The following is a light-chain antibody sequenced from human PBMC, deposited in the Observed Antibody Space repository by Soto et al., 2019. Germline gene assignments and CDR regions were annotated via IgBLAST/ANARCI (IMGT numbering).Light chain of an antibody. V-gene: IGKV3-20*01. J-gene: IGKJ1*01. CDR3: QQYASSPQT. CDR1: QSFSSNY. Sequence: ETVMTQSPATLSVSPGERATLSCRASQSFSSNYLAWYQQKPGQAPRLLIYGASSRATGIPDRFSGSGSGTDFTLTISRLEPEDFAVYYCQQYASSPQTFGQGTKVDIK. CDR2: GAS.